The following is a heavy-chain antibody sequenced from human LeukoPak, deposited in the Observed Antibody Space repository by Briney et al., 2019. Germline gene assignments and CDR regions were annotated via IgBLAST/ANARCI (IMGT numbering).Heavy chain of an antibody. D-gene: IGHD5-12*01. CDR2: IIPILGTA. V-gene: IGHV1-69*04. Sequence: SVKVSCKASGGTFSSYAITWVRQAPGQGLEWMGRIIPILGTANYAQKFQGRVTIIADKSTSTAYMELSSLRSEDTAVYYCARDLYSGHEGNAFDIWGQGTMVTVPS. J-gene: IGHJ3*02. CDR1: GGTFSSYA. CDR3: ARDLYSGHEGNAFDI.